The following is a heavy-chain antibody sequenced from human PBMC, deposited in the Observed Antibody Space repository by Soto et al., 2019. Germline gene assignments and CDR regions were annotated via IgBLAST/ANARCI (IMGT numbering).Heavy chain of an antibody. V-gene: IGHV3-33*01. CDR1: GFTFSSYG. CDR3: ARERIVVVTATLYYYYGMDV. CDR2: IWYDGSNK. Sequence: GGSLRLSCAASGFTFSSYGMHWVRQAPGKGLEWVAVIWYDGSNKYYADSVKGRFTISRDNSKNTLYLQMNSLRAEDTAVYYCARERIVVVTATLYYYYGMDVWGQGTTVTVSS. J-gene: IGHJ6*02. D-gene: IGHD2-21*02.